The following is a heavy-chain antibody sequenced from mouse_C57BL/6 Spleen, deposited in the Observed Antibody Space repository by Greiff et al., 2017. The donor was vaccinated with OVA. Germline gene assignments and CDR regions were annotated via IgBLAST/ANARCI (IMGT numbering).Heavy chain of an antibody. V-gene: IGHV1-50*01. CDR1: GYTFTSYW. D-gene: IGHD3-3*01. CDR3: ARGREGGFAY. CDR2: IDPSDSYT. J-gene: IGHJ3*01. Sequence: VQLQQPGAELVKPGASVKLSCKASGYTFTSYWMQWVKQRPGQGLEWIGEIDPSDSYTNYNQKFKGKATLTVDTSSSTAYMQLSSLTSEDSAVYYCARGREGGFAYWGQGTLVTVSA.